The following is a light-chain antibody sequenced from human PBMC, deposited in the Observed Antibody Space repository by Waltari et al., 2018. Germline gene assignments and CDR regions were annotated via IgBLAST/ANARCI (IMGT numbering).Light chain of an antibody. J-gene: IGLJ2*01. Sequence: QSVLTQPPSASGTPRQRVTISCSGSNSNIGRNTVNWYQQFPGAAPTLLVYNNFQRPSGVPDRFSGSKSGTSASLAILGVRPEDEADYYCATWDGSLNGPVFGGGTKLTVL. CDR2: NNF. V-gene: IGLV1-44*01. CDR3: ATWDGSLNGPV. CDR1: NSNIGRNT.